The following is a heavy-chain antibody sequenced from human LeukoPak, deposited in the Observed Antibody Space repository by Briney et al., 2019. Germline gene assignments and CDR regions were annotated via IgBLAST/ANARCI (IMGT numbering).Heavy chain of an antibody. D-gene: IGHD3-10*01. CDR3: AKDGFVPPPHIRRSGRPYYYDD. J-gene: IGHJ4*02. CDR2: ISGSGGST. V-gene: IGHV3-23*01. CDR1: GFTFNSYG. Sequence: GGSLRLSCAASGFTFNSYGMSWVRQAPGKGLEWVSAISGSGGSTYYADSVKGRFTISRDNSKYTLYLQMNSLRAEDTAVYYCAKDGFVPPPHIRRSGRPYYYDDWGQGTLVTVSS.